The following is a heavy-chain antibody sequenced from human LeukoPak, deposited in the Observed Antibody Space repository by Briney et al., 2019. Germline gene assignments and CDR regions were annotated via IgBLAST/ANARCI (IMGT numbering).Heavy chain of an antibody. CDR3: AKDYYYDRNWRFDL. V-gene: IGHV3-23*01. Sequence: GGSLRLCCVGSGRTWTSYGMSWVRQSPGKGMEWVSAISGNGDNTYYADSVKGRVTISRDDFKNTLCLQMNSLRADDTAVYYCAKDYYYDRNWRFDLWGQGTLVTVSA. J-gene: IGHJ5*01. CDR2: ISGNGDNT. CDR1: GRTWTSYG. D-gene: IGHD3-22*01.